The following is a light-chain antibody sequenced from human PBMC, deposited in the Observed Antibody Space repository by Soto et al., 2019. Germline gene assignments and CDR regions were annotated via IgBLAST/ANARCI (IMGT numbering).Light chain of an antibody. CDR1: QSVSNY. V-gene: IGKV3-20*01. CDR3: QQYGSSPPSST. Sequence: EIVMTQTPGTLSVSPGERATLSCRASQSVSNYLAWYQQKPGQAPRLLIYGASNRATDIPDRFSGRGSGTDFTLTISRLEPEDFAVYYCQQYGSSPPSSTFGQGTLLE. CDR2: GAS. J-gene: IGKJ5*01.